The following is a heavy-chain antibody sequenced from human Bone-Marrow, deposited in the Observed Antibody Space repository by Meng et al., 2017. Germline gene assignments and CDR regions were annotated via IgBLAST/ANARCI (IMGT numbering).Heavy chain of an antibody. CDR1: GFTFDDYA. D-gene: IGHD5-18*01. J-gene: IGHJ6*02. CDR3: AKGSYATSHYGMDV. Sequence: SLKISCAASGFTFDDYAMHWVRQAPGKGLEWVSGISWNSGSIGYADSVKGRFTISRDNAKNSLYLQMNSLRAEDMALYYCAKGSYATSHYGMDVWGQGHTDPVTS. V-gene: IGHV3-9*03. CDR2: ISWNSGSI.